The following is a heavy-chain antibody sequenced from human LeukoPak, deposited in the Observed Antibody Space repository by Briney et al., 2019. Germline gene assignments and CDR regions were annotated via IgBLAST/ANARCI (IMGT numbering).Heavy chain of an antibody. CDR1: GYDFTGYY. J-gene: IGHJ6*03. Sequence: ASVKVSCKASGYDFTGYYVHWVRQAPGHGFEWMGWVTPRNGGTHYAQNFQGRVTITGDTSITTAYMELGSLTSDDTAVYYCATGLQYGLWGVPYFYYMHAWGKGTTVTVSS. CDR2: VTPRNGGT. CDR3: ATGLQYGLWGVPYFYYMHA. V-gene: IGHV1-2*02. D-gene: IGHD3-10*01.